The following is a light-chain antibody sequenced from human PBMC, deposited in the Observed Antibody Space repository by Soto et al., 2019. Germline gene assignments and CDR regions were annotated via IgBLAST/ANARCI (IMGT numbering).Light chain of an antibody. CDR3: NSYVGSNNYV. J-gene: IGLJ1*01. CDR2: EVS. V-gene: IGLV2-8*01. CDR1: SSDLGGYDY. Sequence: SVLTQPPSASGSPGQSVTISCTGTSSDLGGYDYVSWYQHHPGKAPKLIIYEVSERPSGVPDRFSGSKSGNTASLTVSGLQADDEADYYCNSYVGSNNYVFGTGNKVTVL.